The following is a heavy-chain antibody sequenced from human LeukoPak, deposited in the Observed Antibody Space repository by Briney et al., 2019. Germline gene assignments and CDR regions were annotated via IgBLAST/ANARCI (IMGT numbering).Heavy chain of an antibody. CDR2: IKLDVSET. D-gene: IGHD3-10*01. CDR1: GFTFSSYW. J-gene: IGHJ3*01. CDR3: ARKGNAIDF. V-gene: IGHV3-7*01. Sequence: GSLRLSCAASGFTFSSYWMTWVRQAPGKGLEWVANIKLDVSETYYVDSVRGRFTISRDNTKNSLYLQMDSLRAEDTAVYYCARKGNAIDFWGQGTMVTVSS.